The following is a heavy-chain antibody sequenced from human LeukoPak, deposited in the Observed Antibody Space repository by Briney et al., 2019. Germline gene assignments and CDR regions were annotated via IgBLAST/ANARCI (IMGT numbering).Heavy chain of an antibody. CDR2: LNPNNGGA. CDR1: GYTFTSYA. V-gene: IGHV1-2*06. Sequence: ASVKVSCKASGYTFTSYAMHWVRQAPGQRLEWMGRLNPNNGGANYAQKCQGRVTMTRDRTVNTAYMEFTSLRADDAAAYYCARGPVTRMQNWCVPWGQGTLVSVSS. CDR3: ARGPVTRMQNWCVP. J-gene: IGHJ5*02. D-gene: IGHD4-17*01.